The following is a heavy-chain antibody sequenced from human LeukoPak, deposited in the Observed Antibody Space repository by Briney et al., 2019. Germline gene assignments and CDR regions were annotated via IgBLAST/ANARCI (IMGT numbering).Heavy chain of an antibody. CDR2: IIPILGIA. CDR3: ARVGVRYFDWLPDYYGMDV. Sequence: SVKVSCKASGGTFSSYTISWMRQAPGQGLEWMGRIIPILGIANYAQKFQGRVTITADKSTSTAYMELGSLRSEDTAVYYCARVGVRYFDWLPDYYGMDVWGQGTTVTVSS. J-gene: IGHJ6*02. D-gene: IGHD3-9*01. V-gene: IGHV1-69*02. CDR1: GGTFSSYT.